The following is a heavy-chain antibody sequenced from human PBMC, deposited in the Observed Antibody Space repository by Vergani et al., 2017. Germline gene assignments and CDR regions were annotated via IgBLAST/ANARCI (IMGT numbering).Heavy chain of an antibody. Sequence: QVQLQQWGAGLLKPSETLSLTCAVYGGSFSGYYWSWIRQPPGKGLEWSGEINQGGITNYNPSLKSRVTISVDTSKNQFSLKLSSVTAADTAVYYCARGDYCSGGSCYQDYYYGMYVWGQGTTVTVSS. CDR2: INQGGIT. J-gene: IGHJ6*02. CDR1: GGSFSGYY. D-gene: IGHD2-15*01. V-gene: IGHV4-34*02. CDR3: ARGDYCSGGSCYQDYYYGMYV.